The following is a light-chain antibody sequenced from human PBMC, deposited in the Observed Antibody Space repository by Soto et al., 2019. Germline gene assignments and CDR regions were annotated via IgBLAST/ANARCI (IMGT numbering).Light chain of an antibody. CDR2: AAS. Sequence: DIQMTQSPSSLSASVGDRVTITCRASQSISNYLNWYQQKPGKAPKVLIYAASSLQSGVPSRFSGSGSGTDFTLTISSLQPEDFATYYCQQSHSIPRTFGRGTKVEIK. J-gene: IGKJ1*01. CDR3: QQSHSIPRT. V-gene: IGKV1-39*01. CDR1: QSISNY.